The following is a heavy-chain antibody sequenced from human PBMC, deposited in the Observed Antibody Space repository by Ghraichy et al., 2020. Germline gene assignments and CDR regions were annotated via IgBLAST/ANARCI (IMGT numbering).Heavy chain of an antibody. CDR3: AKVGGQKSIVGRIFHAFDM. Sequence: GGSLRLSCVASGLTFDDYDMHWVRQAPGKGLEWVSGINWNSGYMNYVDSVKGRFTISRDNAKNSLYLQMNSLRPEDTALYYCAKVGGQKSIVGRIFHAFDMWGQGTMVTVSS. CDR1: GLTFDDYD. J-gene: IGHJ3*02. CDR2: INWNSGYM. D-gene: IGHD6-6*01. V-gene: IGHV3-9*01.